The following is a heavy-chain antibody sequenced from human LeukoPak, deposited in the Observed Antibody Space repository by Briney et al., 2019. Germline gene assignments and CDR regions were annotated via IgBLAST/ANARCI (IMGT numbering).Heavy chain of an antibody. CDR2: INHSGSA. V-gene: IGHV4-34*01. CDR3: AGSHYYDRSGSYNNWFDP. CDR1: GGSFSGYY. Sequence: SETLSLTCAVYGGSFSGYYWSWLRQPPGKGLEWIGEINHSGSANSNPSLKSRVTISVDTSKNQFSLKLSSVTAADTALYFCAGSHYYDRSGSYNNWFDPWGQGTLVTVSS. D-gene: IGHD3-22*01. J-gene: IGHJ5*02.